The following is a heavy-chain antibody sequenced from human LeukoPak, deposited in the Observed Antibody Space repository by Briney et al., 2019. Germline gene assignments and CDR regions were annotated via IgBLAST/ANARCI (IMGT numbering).Heavy chain of an antibody. CDR3: ARAFYYYDSSGAFGH. CDR2: ISYDGSNK. Sequence: GGSLRLSCAASGFTFSSYWMNWARQAPGKGLEWVAVISYDGSNKYYADSVKGRFTISRDNSKNTLYLQMNSLRAEDTAVYYCARAFYYYDSSGAFGHWGQGTLVTVSS. CDR1: GFTFSSYW. D-gene: IGHD3-22*01. J-gene: IGHJ4*02. V-gene: IGHV3-30-3*01.